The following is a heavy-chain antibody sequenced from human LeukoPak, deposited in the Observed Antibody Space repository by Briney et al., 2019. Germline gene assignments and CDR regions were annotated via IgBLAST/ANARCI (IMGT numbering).Heavy chain of an antibody. Sequence: SETLSLTCAVYGGSSSGYYWSWIRQPPGKGLEWIGEINHSGSTNYNPSLKSRVTISVDTSKNQFSLKLSSVTAADTAVYYCARGPALAAAGIDVWGQGTTVTVSS. J-gene: IGHJ6*02. CDR3: ARGPALAAAGIDV. CDR1: GGSSSGYY. CDR2: INHSGST. V-gene: IGHV4-34*01. D-gene: IGHD6-13*01.